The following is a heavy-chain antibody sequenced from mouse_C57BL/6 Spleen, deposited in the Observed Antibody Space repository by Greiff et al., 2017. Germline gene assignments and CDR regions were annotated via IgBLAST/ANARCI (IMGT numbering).Heavy chain of an antibody. CDR2: IDPSDSST. V-gene: IGHV1-69*01. CDR1: GYTFTSYW. J-gene: IGHJ1*03. Sequence: LQPPWAELVMPGASVKLSCKASGYTFTSYWMHWVKQRPGQGLEWIGEIDPSDSSTNSNQKFKGQSTLTVDKSSSTAYMQLSSLTSEDSAVYYCARSLDYYGSSYWYFDVWGTGTTVTVAS. CDR3: ARSLDYYGSSYWYFDV. D-gene: IGHD1-1*01.